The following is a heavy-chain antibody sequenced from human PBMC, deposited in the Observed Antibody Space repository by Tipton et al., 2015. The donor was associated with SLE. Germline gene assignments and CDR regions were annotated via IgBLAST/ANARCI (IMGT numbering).Heavy chain of an antibody. V-gene: IGHV3-7*01. CDR3: ARERGSFDY. Sequence: SLRLSCAASGFTFSSYWMSWVRQAPGKGLEWVANIKQDGSEKYYVDSVKGRFTISRDNAKNTLYLQMSSLRADDTAVYYCARERGSFDYWGQGTLVTVSS. J-gene: IGHJ4*02. D-gene: IGHD3-16*01. CDR1: GFTFSSYW. CDR2: IKQDGSEK.